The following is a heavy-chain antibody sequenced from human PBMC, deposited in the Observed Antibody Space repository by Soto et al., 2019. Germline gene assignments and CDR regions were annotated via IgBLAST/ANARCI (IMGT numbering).Heavy chain of an antibody. Sequence: QVQLVQSGAEVRKPGSSVKVSCKASGGTFSNHAISWVRQAPGQGPEWMGGIIPLSGTTKYAQKFQGRVTITADESMTTAYMELSSLRYEDTAVYYCARGPDRSGFYLFDYWGQGTLVTVSS. D-gene: IGHD3-22*01. V-gene: IGHV1-69*01. J-gene: IGHJ4*02. CDR1: GGTFSNHA. CDR3: ARGPDRSGFYLFDY. CDR2: IIPLSGTT.